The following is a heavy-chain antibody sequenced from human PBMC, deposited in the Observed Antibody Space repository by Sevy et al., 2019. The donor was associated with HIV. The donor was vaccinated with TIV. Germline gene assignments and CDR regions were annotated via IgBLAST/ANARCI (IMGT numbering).Heavy chain of an antibody. CDR3: ARGGGCGGDCYPVDF. CDR2: IYYSGST. Sequence: SETLSLTCTVSGGSISSYYWSWIRQPPGKGLEWIGYIYYSGSTNYNPSLKSRVTISVDTSKNQFSLKLSSVTAADTAVYYCARGGGCGGDCYPVDFWGQGTLVTVSS. V-gene: IGHV4-59*01. CDR1: GGSISSYY. D-gene: IGHD2-21*02. J-gene: IGHJ4*02.